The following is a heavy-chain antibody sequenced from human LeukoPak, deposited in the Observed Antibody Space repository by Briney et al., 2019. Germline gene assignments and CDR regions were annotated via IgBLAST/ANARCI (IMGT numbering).Heavy chain of an antibody. CDR2: IYYSGST. J-gene: IGHJ6*03. CDR3: ARDRVSPSSGYYYYYYMDV. D-gene: IGHD3-10*01. V-gene: IGHV4-59*11. Sequence: SETLSPTCTVSGGSISSHYWSWIRQPPGKGLEWIGYIYYSGSTNYNPSLKSRVTISVDTSKNQFSLKLSSVTAADTAVYYCARDRVSPSSGYYYYYYMDVWGKGTTVTVSS. CDR1: GGSISSHY.